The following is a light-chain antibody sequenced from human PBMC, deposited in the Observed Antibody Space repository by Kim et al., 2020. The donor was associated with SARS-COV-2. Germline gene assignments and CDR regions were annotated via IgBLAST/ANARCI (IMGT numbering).Light chain of an antibody. CDR2: QDN. CDR3: QAWDGGTVV. V-gene: IGLV3-1*01. J-gene: IGLJ2*01. CDR1: KLGDRF. Sequence: GTPGQTASLTCSGDKLGDRFACWYQQKPGQSPVVVMYQDNKRPSGIPERFSGSNSGNTATLTISGTQAMDEADYYCQAWDGGTVVFGGGTQLTVL.